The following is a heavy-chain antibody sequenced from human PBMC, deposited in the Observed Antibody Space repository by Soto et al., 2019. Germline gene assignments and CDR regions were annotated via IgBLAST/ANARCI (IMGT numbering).Heavy chain of an antibody. CDR3: AKGYSYGFDY. CDR2: ISYDGSNK. V-gene: IGHV3-30-3*01. CDR1: GFTFSSYA. J-gene: IGHJ4*02. Sequence: GGALRLSCAASGFTFSSYAMHWVRQAPGKGLEWVAVISYDGSNKYYADSVKGRFTISRDNSKNTLYLQMNSLRAEDTAVYYCAKGYSYGFDYWGQGTLVTVSS. D-gene: IGHD5-18*01.